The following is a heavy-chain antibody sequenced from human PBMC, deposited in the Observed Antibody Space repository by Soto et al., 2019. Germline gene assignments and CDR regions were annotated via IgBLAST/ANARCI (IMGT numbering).Heavy chain of an antibody. J-gene: IGHJ3*02. CDR2: VNPNTGGT. D-gene: IGHD3-22*01. CDR1: GYSFTDHY. Sequence: ASVKVSCKASGYSFTDHYIHWVRQAPGQGLEWMGWVNPNTGGTNYAQRFHGRVTMTRDTSITTAYMELSSLRSDDTALFYCATRDSGGYSGNASDIWGQGTMV. V-gene: IGHV1-2*02. CDR3: ATRDSGGYSGNASDI.